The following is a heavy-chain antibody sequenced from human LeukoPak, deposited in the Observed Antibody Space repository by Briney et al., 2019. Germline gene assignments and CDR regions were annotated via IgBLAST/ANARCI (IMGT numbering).Heavy chain of an antibody. CDR3: AKDAPMVRGVPWWANWFDP. CDR1: GFTFSSYA. V-gene: IGHV3-30-3*02. J-gene: IGHJ5*02. CDR2: ISYDGSNK. D-gene: IGHD3-10*01. Sequence: GGSLRLSCAASGFTFSSYAMHWVRQAPGKGLEWVAVISYDGSNKYYADSVKGRFTISRDNSKNTLYLQMNSLRAEDTAVYYCAKDAPMVRGVPWWANWFDPWGQGTLVTVSS.